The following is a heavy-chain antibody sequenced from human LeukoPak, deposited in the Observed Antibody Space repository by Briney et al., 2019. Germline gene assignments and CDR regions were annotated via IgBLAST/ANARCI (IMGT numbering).Heavy chain of an antibody. V-gene: IGHV4-61*02. Sequence: SETLSLTCTVSGGSISSGSYYWSWIRQPAGKGLEWIGRIYTSGSTNYNPSLKSRVTISVDTSKNQFSLKLSSVTAADTAVYYCARGSGYGKYFDYWGQGTLVTVSS. CDR3: ARGSGYGKYFDY. CDR2: IYTSGST. D-gene: IGHD5-12*01. CDR1: GGSISSGSYY. J-gene: IGHJ4*02.